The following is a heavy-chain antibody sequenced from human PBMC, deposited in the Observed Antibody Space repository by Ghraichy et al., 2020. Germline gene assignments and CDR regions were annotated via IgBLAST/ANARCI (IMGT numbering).Heavy chain of an antibody. J-gene: IGHJ6*02. Sequence: GGSLRLSCAASGFTFSSYSMNWVRQAPGKGLEWVSSISSSSSYIYYADSVKGRFTISRDNAKNSLYLQMNSLRAEDTAVYYCARDHRRYSNYDISDYYYGMDVWGQGTTVTVSS. D-gene: IGHD4-11*01. CDR3: ARDHRRYSNYDISDYYYGMDV. V-gene: IGHV3-21*01. CDR2: ISSSSSYI. CDR1: GFTFSSYS.